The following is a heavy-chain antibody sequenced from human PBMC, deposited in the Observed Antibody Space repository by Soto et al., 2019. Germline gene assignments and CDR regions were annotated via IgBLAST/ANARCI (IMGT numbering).Heavy chain of an antibody. V-gene: IGHV3-23*01. CDR1: GFTFSSYA. D-gene: IGHD2-2*02. CDR3: GKDLGRAEAISGLLDVLDI. J-gene: IGHJ3*02. Sequence: GGSLRLSCAASGFTFSSYAMSWVRQAPGKGLEWVSAISGSGGSTYYADSVKGRFTISRDNSKNTLYLQMNSLRAEDTAVYYCGKDLGRAEAISGLLDVLDIGGQGKM. CDR2: ISGSGGST.